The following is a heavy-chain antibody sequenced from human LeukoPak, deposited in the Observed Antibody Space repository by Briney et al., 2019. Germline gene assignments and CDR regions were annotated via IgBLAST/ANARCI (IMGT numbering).Heavy chain of an antibody. J-gene: IGHJ4*02. D-gene: IGHD6-6*01. Sequence: GGSLRLSCAASGFTFTTFWMSWLRQAPGKGLEWVANIRQDGNTKYYVDSVKGRFTISRDNPNNFLYLQINSLRAEDTAVYYCARGDGSSSGLYFQYWGQGALVTVSS. CDR1: GFTFTTFW. V-gene: IGHV3-7*01. CDR2: IRQDGNTK. CDR3: ARGDGSSSGLYFQY.